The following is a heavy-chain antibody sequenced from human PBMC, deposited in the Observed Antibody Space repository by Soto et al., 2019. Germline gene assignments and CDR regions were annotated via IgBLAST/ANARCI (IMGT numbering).Heavy chain of an antibody. CDR1: GGSISSYY. J-gene: IGHJ4*02. D-gene: IGHD1-7*01. CDR2: IYASGTT. CDR3: ARESRSELGTVEY. Sequence: ESLGLACPVSGGSISSYYWSGIRQPAGKGLECLGLIYASGTTTYNPSLRSRVTMSVDTSKNQFSLNLNSVTAADTAVYYCARESRSELGTVEYWGQGTLVTVYS. V-gene: IGHV4-4*07.